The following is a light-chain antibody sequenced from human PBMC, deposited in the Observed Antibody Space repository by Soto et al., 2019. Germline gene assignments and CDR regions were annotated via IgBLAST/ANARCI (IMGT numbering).Light chain of an antibody. CDR3: SSYTSSSTLV. V-gene: IGLV2-14*01. J-gene: IGLJ1*01. CDR2: EVS. Sequence: QSVLTQPASVSGSPGQSITISCTGTSSDVGGYNYVSWYQQHPGKAPKLMIYEVSNRPSGVSNRFSGSKSGNTASLTISGFQAEDEGDYYCSSYTSSSTLVFGTGTKLTVL. CDR1: SSDVGGYNY.